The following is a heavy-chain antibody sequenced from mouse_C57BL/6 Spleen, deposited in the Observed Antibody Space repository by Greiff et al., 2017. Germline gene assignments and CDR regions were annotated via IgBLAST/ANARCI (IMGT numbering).Heavy chain of an antibody. Sequence: VQLQQPGAELVKPGASVKMSCKASGYTFTSYWITWVKQRPGQGLEWIGDIYPGSGSTNYNEKFKSKATLTVDTSSSTAYMQLSSLTSEDSAVYCWARDDYDNGWFAYWGQGTLVTVSA. CDR3: ARDDYDNGWFAY. D-gene: IGHD2-4*01. J-gene: IGHJ3*01. V-gene: IGHV1-55*01. CDR2: IYPGSGST. CDR1: GYTFTSYW.